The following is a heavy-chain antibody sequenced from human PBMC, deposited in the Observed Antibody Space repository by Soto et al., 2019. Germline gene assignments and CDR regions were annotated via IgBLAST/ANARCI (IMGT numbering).Heavy chain of an antibody. CDR3: AKDIPDDFWSGYSARRNYGMDV. V-gene: IGHV3-23*01. Sequence: GGSLRLSCAASGFTFSSYAMSWVRQAPGKGLEWVSAISGSGGSTYYADSVKGRFTISRDNSKNTWYLQMNSLRAEDTAVYYCAKDIPDDFWSGYSARRNYGMDVWGQGTTVTVSS. CDR1: GFTFSSYA. D-gene: IGHD3-3*01. CDR2: ISGSGGST. J-gene: IGHJ6*02.